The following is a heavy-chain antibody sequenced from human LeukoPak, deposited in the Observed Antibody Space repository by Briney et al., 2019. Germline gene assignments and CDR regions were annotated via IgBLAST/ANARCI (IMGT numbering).Heavy chain of an antibody. CDR1: GYTFTDYY. J-gene: IGHJ3*02. Sequence: ASVKVSCKASGYTFTDYYMHWVRQAPGQGLEWMGWINPNSGSTNYAQKFRGRVTMTRDTSISTAYMELSRLRSDDTAVYFCARDNGDTFDIWGQGTMVTVSS. CDR3: ARDNGDTFDI. V-gene: IGHV1-2*02. CDR2: INPNSGST. D-gene: IGHD2-8*01.